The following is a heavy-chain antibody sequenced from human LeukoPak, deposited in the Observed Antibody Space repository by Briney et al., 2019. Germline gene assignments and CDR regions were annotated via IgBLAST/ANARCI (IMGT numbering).Heavy chain of an antibody. CDR3: ARSLRDGVRGANWFDP. Sequence: SGGSLRLSCAASGFTFSDYYMSWIRQAPGKGLEWVANIKQDGSEKYYVDSVKGRFTISRDNAKNSLYLQMNSLRAEDTAVYYCARSLRDGVRGANWFDPWGQGTLVTVSS. J-gene: IGHJ5*02. CDR2: IKQDGSEK. V-gene: IGHV3-7*01. CDR1: GFTFSDYY. D-gene: IGHD3-10*01.